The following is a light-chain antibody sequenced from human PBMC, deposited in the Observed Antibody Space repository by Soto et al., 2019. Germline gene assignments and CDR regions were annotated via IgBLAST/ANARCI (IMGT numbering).Light chain of an antibody. V-gene: IGKV1-5*03. CDR2: KAS. Sequence: DIKMTQSLSTLSATLGDGVTITCRASQSISDWLAWYQQKPGKAPKLLIYKASSLQSGVPSRFSGSRSGTEFTLTISSLQPDDFATYYCQQYNSYSWTFGQGTKVEI. J-gene: IGKJ1*01. CDR1: QSISDW. CDR3: QQYNSYSWT.